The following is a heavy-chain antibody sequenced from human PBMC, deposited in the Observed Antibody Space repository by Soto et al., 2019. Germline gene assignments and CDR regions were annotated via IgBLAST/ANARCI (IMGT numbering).Heavy chain of an antibody. CDR1: GYSFTSYW. CDR3: ARSPDCTNGVCYNDY. J-gene: IGHJ4*02. V-gene: IGHV5-51*01. D-gene: IGHD2-8*01. Sequence: GESLKISCKGSGYSFTSYWIGWVRQMPGKGLEWMGIIYPGDSDTRYSPSFQGQVTISADKSISTAYLQWSSLKASDTAMYYCARSPDCTNGVCYNDYWGQGTLVTVSS. CDR2: IYPGDSDT.